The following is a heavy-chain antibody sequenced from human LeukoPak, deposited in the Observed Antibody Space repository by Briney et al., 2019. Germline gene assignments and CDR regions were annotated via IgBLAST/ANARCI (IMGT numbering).Heavy chain of an antibody. CDR1: GYTFTGYY. Sequence: ASVKVSCKASGYTFTGYYMHWVRQAPGQGLEWMGWINPNSGGTNYAQKFQGRVTMTRDTSISTAYMELSRLRSDDTAVYYCARAPQTIFGVVKSFDYWGQGTLVTVSS. J-gene: IGHJ4*02. CDR3: ARAPQTIFGVVKSFDY. CDR2: INPNSGGT. D-gene: IGHD3-3*01. V-gene: IGHV1-2*02.